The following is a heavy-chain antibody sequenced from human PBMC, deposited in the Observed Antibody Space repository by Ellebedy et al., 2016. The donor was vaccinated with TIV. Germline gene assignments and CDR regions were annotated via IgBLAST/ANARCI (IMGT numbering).Heavy chain of an antibody. Sequence: MPSETLSLTCAVSGGSISSSNWWSWVRQPPGKGLEWIGEIYHSGSTNYNPSLKSRVTISVDKSKNQFSLKLSPVTAADTAVYYCARGGYSYGFRIHGMDVWGQGTTVTVSS. V-gene: IGHV4-4*02. J-gene: IGHJ6*02. D-gene: IGHD5-18*01. CDR1: GGSISSSNW. CDR2: IYHSGST. CDR3: ARGGYSYGFRIHGMDV.